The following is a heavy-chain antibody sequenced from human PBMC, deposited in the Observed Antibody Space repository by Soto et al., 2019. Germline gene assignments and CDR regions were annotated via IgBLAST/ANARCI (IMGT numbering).Heavy chain of an antibody. J-gene: IGHJ4*02. CDR1: GGSISSSSYY. CDR3: ARPGKAAIQAIHDY. Sequence: SETLSLTCTVSGGSISSSSYYWGWIRQPPGKGLEWIGSIYYSGSTYYNPSLKSRVTISVDTSKNQFSLKLSSVTAADTAVYYCARPGKAAIQAIHDYWGQGTLVTVSS. V-gene: IGHV4-39*01. D-gene: IGHD2-2*01. CDR2: IYYSGST.